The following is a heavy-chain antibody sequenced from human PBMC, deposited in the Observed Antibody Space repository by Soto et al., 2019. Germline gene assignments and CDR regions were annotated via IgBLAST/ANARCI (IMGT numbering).Heavy chain of an antibody. CDR3: ARPRIAAAGTLDY. J-gene: IGHJ4*02. CDR2: IYYSGST. V-gene: IGHV4-39*01. D-gene: IGHD6-13*01. CDR1: GGSISSSSYY. Sequence: QLQLQESGPGLVKPSETLSLTCTVSGGSISSSSYYWGWIRQPPGKGLEWIGSIYYSGSTYYNPSLKSRVTISVDTSKNQFSLKLSSVTAADTAVYYCARPRIAAAGTLDYWCQGTLVTVSS.